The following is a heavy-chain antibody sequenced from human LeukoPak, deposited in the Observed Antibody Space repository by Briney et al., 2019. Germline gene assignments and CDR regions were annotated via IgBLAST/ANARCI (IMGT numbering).Heavy chain of an antibody. CDR1: GYSISSGYY. CDR3: AREGYYDILTGYYY. J-gene: IGHJ4*02. D-gene: IGHD3-9*01. CDR2: IYHSGST. V-gene: IGHV4-38-2*02. Sequence: SETLSLTCAVSGYSISSGYYWGWIRQPPGKGLGWIGSIYHSGSTYYNPSLKSRVTISVDTSKNQFSLKLSSVTAADTAVYYCAREGYYDILTGYYYWGQGTLVTVSS.